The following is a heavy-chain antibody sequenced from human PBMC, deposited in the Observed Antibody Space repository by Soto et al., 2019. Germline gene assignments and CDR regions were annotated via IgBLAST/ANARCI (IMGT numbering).Heavy chain of an antibody. CDR3: ARQTNWKVDY. CDR2: AYYSESS. CDR1: GGSIRSSTYQ. V-gene: IGHV4-39*01. J-gene: IGHJ4*02. D-gene: IGHD1-1*01. Sequence: PSETLSLTCTVSGGSIRSSTYQWGWIRQPPGRGLGGIGSAYYSESSSYNASLKSRVTISVGASKNHFFLRVNTVTAADTAVYYCARQTNWKVDYWGQGTLVTVSS.